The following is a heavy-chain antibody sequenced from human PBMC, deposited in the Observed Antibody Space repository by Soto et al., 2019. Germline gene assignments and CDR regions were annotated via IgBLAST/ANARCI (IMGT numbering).Heavy chain of an antibody. V-gene: IGHV3-23*01. CDR2: ISGSGGST. Sequence: GGSLRLSCAASGFTFSSYAMSWVRQAPGKGLEWVSAISGSGGSTYYADPVKGRFTISRDNTKNTLYLQMNSLRAEYTAVYYCARTAWGIRSSCYDYWGQGTLVTVSS. CDR3: ARTAWGIRSSCYDY. CDR1: GFTFSSYA. J-gene: IGHJ4*02. D-gene: IGHD2-2*01.